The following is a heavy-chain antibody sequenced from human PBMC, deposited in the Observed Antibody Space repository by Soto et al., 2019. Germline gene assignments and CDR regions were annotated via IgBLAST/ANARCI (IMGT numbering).Heavy chain of an antibody. J-gene: IGHJ4*02. V-gene: IGHV3-23*05. CDR3: S. CDR1: GFTFNNYA. CDR2: ITASGNSR. Sequence: LRLSCVVSGFTFNNYAMGWVRQAPGKGLEWVSGITASGNSRYYADSVKDRFTVSRDNSRNTLFLQMDSLGVDDTGTYFESWGQGTVVTVSS.